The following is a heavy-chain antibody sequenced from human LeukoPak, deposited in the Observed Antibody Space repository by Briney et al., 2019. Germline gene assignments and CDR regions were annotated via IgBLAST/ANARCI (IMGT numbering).Heavy chain of an antibody. J-gene: IGHJ4*02. Sequence: GGSLRLSCAASGFTVSSNYMSWVRQAPGKGLECVSVIYSGGGTYYADSVKGRFTISRDNSKNTLYLQMNSLRAEDTAVYYCARNPGRIAAAGPLDYWGQGTLVTVSS. V-gene: IGHV3-53*05. CDR1: GFTVSSNY. CDR2: IYSGGGT. D-gene: IGHD6-13*01. CDR3: ARNPGRIAAAGPLDY.